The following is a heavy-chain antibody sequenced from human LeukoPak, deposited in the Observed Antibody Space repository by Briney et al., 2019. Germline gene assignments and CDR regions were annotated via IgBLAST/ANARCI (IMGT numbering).Heavy chain of an antibody. CDR3: ARDGHNYGTDR. V-gene: IGHV3-74*03. Sequence: GGSLRLSCAVFGFTFRSYGMHWVRQIPGKELVWVSHINTDGSRTLYADSVKGRFTISRDNAMNTVDLQMNSLRAEDTALYYCARDGHNYGTDRWGQGTLVTVSS. D-gene: IGHD5-18*01. CDR2: INTDGSRT. J-gene: IGHJ5*02. CDR1: GFTFRSYG.